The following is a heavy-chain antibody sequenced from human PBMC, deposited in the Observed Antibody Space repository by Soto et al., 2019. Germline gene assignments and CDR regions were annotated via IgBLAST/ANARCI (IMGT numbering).Heavy chain of an antibody. CDR3: AIAVARSNQFDP. D-gene: IGHD6-13*01. CDR2: EDPQKGET. CDR1: GYSLTELS. Sequence: SVKVSCKVSGYSLTELSIHWVRQAPGGGVEWMGGEDPQKGETIYAQKFQGRVTMTEDSPADTPYMQLRSLRSEDTAVYYCAIAVARSNQFDPWRQGTMVTVSS. V-gene: IGHV1-24*01. J-gene: IGHJ5*02.